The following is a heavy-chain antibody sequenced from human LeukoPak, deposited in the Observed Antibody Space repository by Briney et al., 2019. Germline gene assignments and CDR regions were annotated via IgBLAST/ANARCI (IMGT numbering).Heavy chain of an antibody. CDR2: IKQDGSEK. V-gene: IGHV3-7*05. J-gene: IGHJ4*02. CDR3: ARVRGERATILGY. CDR1: GFTFSDYW. D-gene: IGHD5-24*01. Sequence: GGSLRLSCATSGFTFSDYWMNWVRQAPGKGLEWVANIKQDGSEKYSVDSVKGRFTISRDNAKNSLYLQMNSLRDEDTAVYYCARVRGERATILGYWGQGTLVTVSS.